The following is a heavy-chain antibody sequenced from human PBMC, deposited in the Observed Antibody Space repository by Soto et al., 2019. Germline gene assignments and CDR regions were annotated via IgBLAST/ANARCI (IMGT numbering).Heavy chain of an antibody. CDR1: GCTFTTYA. CDR3: VKDGDSISRNKPLDY. J-gene: IGHJ4*02. D-gene: IGHD3-22*01. Sequence: EVELLESGGGLVQPGGSLRLSCAASGCTFTTYAMCWVRQAPGKGLEWVSSISVTGDKTFYADSVKGRFTISRNNFRNTLHLQMNSLRAEDTAIYYCVKDGDSISRNKPLDYWGQGTLVAVSS. V-gene: IGHV3-23*01. CDR2: ISVTGDKT.